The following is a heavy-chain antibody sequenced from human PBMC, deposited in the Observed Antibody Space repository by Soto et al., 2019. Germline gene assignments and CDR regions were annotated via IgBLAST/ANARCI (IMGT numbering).Heavy chain of an antibody. D-gene: IGHD6-13*01. CDR2: ISYDGSNK. V-gene: IGHV3-30*18. Sequence: QVQLVESGGGVVQPGRSLRLSCAASGFTFSSYGMHWVRQAPGKGLEWVAVISYDGSNKYYADSVKGRFTISRDNSKNTLYLQMNSLRAEDTAVYYCAKERGVAGAGTEAESFQHWGQGTLVTVSS. J-gene: IGHJ1*01. CDR1: GFTFSSYG. CDR3: AKERGVAGAGTEAESFQH.